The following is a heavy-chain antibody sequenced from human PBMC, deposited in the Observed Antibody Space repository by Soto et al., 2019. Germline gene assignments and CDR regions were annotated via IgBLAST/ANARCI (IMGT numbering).Heavy chain of an antibody. CDR1: GGSFSGYY. D-gene: IGHD3-22*01. CDR3: ARVLPYNKYYDSSGSRLSGNWFDP. CDR2: INHSGST. J-gene: IGHJ5*02. Sequence: SETLSLTCAVYGGSFSGYYWSWIRQPPGKGLEWIGEINHSGSTNYNPSLKSRVTISVDTSKNQFSLKLSSVTAADTAVYYCARVLPYNKYYDSSGSRLSGNWFDPWGQGTLVTVS. V-gene: IGHV4-34*01.